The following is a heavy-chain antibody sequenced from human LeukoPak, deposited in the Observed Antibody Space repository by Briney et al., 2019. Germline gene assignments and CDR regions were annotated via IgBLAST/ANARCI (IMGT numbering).Heavy chain of an antibody. V-gene: IGHV4-59*01. J-gene: IGHJ4*02. CDR2: IYYSGST. CDR1: GGSISSYY. Sequence: SETLSLTCTVSGGSISSYYWSWIRQPPGKGLEWIGYIYYSGSTNYNPSLKSRVTISVDTSKNQFSLNLSSVTAADTAVYYCARGGDSKHLVNWGQGTLVTVSS. D-gene: IGHD3-3*02. CDR3: ARGGDSKHLVN.